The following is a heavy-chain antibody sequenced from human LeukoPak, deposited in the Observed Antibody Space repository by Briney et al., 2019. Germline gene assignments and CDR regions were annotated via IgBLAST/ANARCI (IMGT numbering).Heavy chain of an antibody. Sequence: ASVKVSCKASGYTFTGYYMHWVRQAPGKGLEWMGGFDPEDGETVYAQKFQGRVTMTEDTSTDTAYMELSSLRSEDTAVYYCATDPRYNWNYGAFDIWGQGTMVTVSS. CDR2: FDPEDGET. CDR3: ATDPRYNWNYGAFDI. J-gene: IGHJ3*02. D-gene: IGHD1-7*01. CDR1: GYTFTGYY. V-gene: IGHV1-24*01.